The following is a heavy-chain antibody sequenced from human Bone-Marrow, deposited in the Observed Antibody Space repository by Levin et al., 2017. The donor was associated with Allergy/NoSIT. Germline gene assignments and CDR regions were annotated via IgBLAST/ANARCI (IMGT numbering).Heavy chain of an antibody. V-gene: IGHV3-48*01. CDR2: IKTSASTI. D-gene: IGHD3-9*01. CDR3: VRGIEIVRDWYYYLDV. J-gene: IGHJ6*03. Sequence: GESLKISCTASGFTLSTYSVSWVRQAPGSGLEWISYIKTSASTIYYADSVKGRFTISRDDAKNSVYLQMSTLRAEDTAVYYCVRGIEIVRDWYYYLDVWGKGTTVTVSS. CDR1: GFTLSTYS.